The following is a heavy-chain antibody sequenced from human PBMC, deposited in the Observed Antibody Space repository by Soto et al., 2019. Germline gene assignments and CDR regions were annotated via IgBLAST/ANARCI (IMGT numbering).Heavy chain of an antibody. CDR3: ARDMPSNDAFDI. CDR1: GYTFTSYA. D-gene: IGHD2-2*01. V-gene: IGHV1-2*04. Sequence: ASVKVSCKASGYTFTSYAMHWVRQAPGQGLEWMGWINPNSGGTNYAQKFQGWVTMTRDTSISTAYMELSRLRSDDTAVYYCARDMPSNDAFDIWGQGTMVTVSS. CDR2: INPNSGGT. J-gene: IGHJ3*02.